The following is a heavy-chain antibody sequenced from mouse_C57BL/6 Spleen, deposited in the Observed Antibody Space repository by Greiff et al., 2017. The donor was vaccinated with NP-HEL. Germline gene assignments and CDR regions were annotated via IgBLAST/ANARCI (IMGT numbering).Heavy chain of an antibody. Sequence: EVQLQQSGAELVKPGASVKLSCTASGFNIKDYYMHWVKQRTEQGLEWIGRIDPEDGETKYAPKFQGKAPITADTSSNTASLQLISLTSEDTAVYYCARPLYDYDSEYYFDYWGQGTTLTVSS. D-gene: IGHD2-4*01. J-gene: IGHJ2*01. V-gene: IGHV14-2*01. CDR2: IDPEDGET. CDR1: GFNIKDYY. CDR3: ARPLYDYDSEYYFDY.